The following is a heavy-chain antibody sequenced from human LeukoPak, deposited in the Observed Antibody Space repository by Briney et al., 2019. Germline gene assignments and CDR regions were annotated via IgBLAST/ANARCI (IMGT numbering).Heavy chain of an antibody. V-gene: IGHV1-8*01. CDR2: MNPNSGNT. D-gene: IGHD5-12*01. J-gene: IGHJ4*02. CDR3: ATRSGYDFFALFDY. Sequence: GASVKVSCKASGYTFTSYDINWVRQATGQGLEWMGWMNPNSGNTGYAQKFQGRVTMTRNTSISTAYMELSSLRSEDTAAYYCATRSGYDFFALFDYWGQGTLVTVSS. CDR1: GYTFTSYD.